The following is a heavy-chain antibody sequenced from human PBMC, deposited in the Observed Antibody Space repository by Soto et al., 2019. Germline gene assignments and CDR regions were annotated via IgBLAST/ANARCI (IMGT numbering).Heavy chain of an antibody. CDR2: IDSDGSRI. J-gene: IGHJ4*02. Sequence: EVQLVESGGGLVQPGESLRLFCAASGFTFSNYWMHWVRQAPGKGLVWVSRIDSDGSRITYADFVKGRFTISRDNAKNTVYLHMNSLRAEDTAVYYCVRTSLVVAVATREDFWGQGTLVTVSS. V-gene: IGHV3-74*01. D-gene: IGHD2-15*01. CDR3: VRTSLVVAVATREDF. CDR1: GFTFSNYW.